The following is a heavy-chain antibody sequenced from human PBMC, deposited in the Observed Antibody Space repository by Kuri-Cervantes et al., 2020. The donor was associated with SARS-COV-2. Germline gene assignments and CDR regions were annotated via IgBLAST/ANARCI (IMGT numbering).Heavy chain of an antibody. D-gene: IGHD5-18*01. Sequence: GGSLRLSCAASGFTFSSYSMNWVRQAPGKGLEWVAVTSFDGSKKYYADSVKGRVTISRDNSKSTLYLQLNSLRPEDTAVYYCARSSDTAMERELDYWGQGTLVTVSS. V-gene: IGHV3-30*03. CDR1: GFTFSSYS. J-gene: IGHJ4*02. CDR2: TSFDGSKK. CDR3: ARSSDTAMERELDY.